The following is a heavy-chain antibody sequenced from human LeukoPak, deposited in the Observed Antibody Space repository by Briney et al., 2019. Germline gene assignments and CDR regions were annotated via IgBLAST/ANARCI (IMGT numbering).Heavy chain of an antibody. J-gene: IGHJ4*02. D-gene: IGHD3-10*01. V-gene: IGHV4-34*01. CDR1: GGSFNDYY. Sequence: SETLSLTCDVSGGSFNDYYWSWIRQPPGKGLEWIREIRHSGSTNYNPSLKSRVTISVDTSKNQFSLKLSSVTAADTAVYYCARGPYYYGSGSYPFDYWGQGTLVTVSS. CDR2: IRHSGST. CDR3: ARGPYYYGSGSYPFDY.